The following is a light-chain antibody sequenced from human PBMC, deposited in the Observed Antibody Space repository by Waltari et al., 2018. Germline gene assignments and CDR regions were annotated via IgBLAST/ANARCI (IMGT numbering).Light chain of an antibody. CDR3: SSYAGGSSLM. J-gene: IGLJ3*02. Sequence: QSALTQPPSASGSPGQSIPISCTGIIPDVEGYDPVFWYQQHPGKAPKLLIYAVTKRPSGVPDRFSGSKSDNTASLAVSGLQAEDEADYYCSSYAGGSSLMFGGGTKLTVL. V-gene: IGLV2-8*01. CDR2: AVT. CDR1: IPDVEGYDP.